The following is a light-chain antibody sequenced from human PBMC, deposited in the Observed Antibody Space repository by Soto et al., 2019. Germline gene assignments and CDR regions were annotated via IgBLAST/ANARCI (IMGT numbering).Light chain of an antibody. CDR3: NSYTSDNPRFYV. CDR2: DVS. V-gene: IGLV2-14*03. CDR1: RSDVGHYDY. Sequence: QSALTQPASVSGSPVQSITISCTGTRSDVGHYDYVSWYQHHPGKAPKLIIYDVSSRPSGISNRFSGSKSDNTASLVISGLQTEDEADYSCNSYTSDNPRFYVSGTGTKVTVL. J-gene: IGLJ1*01.